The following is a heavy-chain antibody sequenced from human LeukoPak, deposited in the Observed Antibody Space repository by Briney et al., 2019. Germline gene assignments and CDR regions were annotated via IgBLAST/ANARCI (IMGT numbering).Heavy chain of an antibody. D-gene: IGHD3-10*02. CDR2: IRYDGSNK. V-gene: IGHV3-30*02. Sequence: PGGSLRLSCAASGITGYSMHWVRQAPGKGLEWVAFIRYDGSNKYYADSVKGRFTISRDNSKNSLYLQMNSLRAEDTAVYYCAELGITMIGGVWGKGTTVTISS. CDR1: GITGYS. CDR3: AELGITMIGGV. J-gene: IGHJ6*04.